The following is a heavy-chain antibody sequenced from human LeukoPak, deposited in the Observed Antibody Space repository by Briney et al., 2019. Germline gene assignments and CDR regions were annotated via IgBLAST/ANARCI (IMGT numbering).Heavy chain of an antibody. CDR2: ISDSGDTT. Sequence: GGSLRLSCAASGFTFSTYAMNWVRQAPGKGLEWVSLISDSGDTTYYADSVKGRFTISGDNSKNTLYLQMNSLRAEDTAVYYCAKDHFEYSSSYFDYWGQGTLVTVSS. D-gene: IGHD6-6*01. CDR3: AKDHFEYSSSYFDY. V-gene: IGHV3-23*01. CDR1: GFTFSTYA. J-gene: IGHJ4*02.